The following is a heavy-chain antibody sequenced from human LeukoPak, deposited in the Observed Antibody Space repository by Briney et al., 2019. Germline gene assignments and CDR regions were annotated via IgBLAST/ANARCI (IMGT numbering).Heavy chain of an antibody. J-gene: IGHJ6*02. V-gene: IGHV7-4-1*02. CDR2: INTNTGNP. CDR3: ARGRWPPNYYYYGMDV. CDR1: GYTFTSYA. Sequence: ASVKVSCKASGYTFTSYAMNWVRQAPGQGLEWMGWINTNTGNPTYAQGFTGRFVFSLDTSVSTAYLQISSQKAEDTAVYYCARGRWPPNYYYYGMDVWGQGTTVTVSS. D-gene: IGHD4-23*01.